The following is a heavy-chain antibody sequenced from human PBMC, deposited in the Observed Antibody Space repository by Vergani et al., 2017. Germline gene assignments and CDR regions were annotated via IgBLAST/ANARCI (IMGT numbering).Heavy chain of an antibody. Sequence: QVQLVQSGAEVKKPGASVRVSCKASGYSFSNHYIHWVRQAPGQGLEWMGIINPHNGGTTYAQKFEGRVTMTRDTSISTAYMELSRLRSDDTAVYYCARGQWLPTLSFDYWGQGTLVTVSS. V-gene: IGHV1-46*01. CDR3: ARGQWLPTLSFDY. CDR1: GYSFSNHY. D-gene: IGHD6-19*01. J-gene: IGHJ4*02. CDR2: INPHNGGT.